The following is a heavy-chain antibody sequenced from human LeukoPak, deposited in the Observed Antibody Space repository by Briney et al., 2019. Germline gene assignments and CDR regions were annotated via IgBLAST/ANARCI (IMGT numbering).Heavy chain of an antibody. Sequence: PSETLSLTCSVSGASISSGSNYWGWIRQPPGKTLEWIGSIYSSGSTYYNPSLKSRVTISVDTSKNQFSLKLSSVTAADTAVYYCARPFLPGYSSSWYGYWGQGTLVTVSS. CDR3: ARPFLPGYSSSWYGY. CDR1: GASISSGSNY. CDR2: IYSSGST. V-gene: IGHV4-39*07. D-gene: IGHD6-13*01. J-gene: IGHJ4*02.